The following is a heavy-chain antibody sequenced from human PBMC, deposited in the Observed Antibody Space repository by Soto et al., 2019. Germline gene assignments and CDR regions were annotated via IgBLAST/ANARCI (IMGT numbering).Heavy chain of an antibody. V-gene: IGHV2-5*05. D-gene: IGHD3-10*01. CDR3: AHKGGRGSGMDV. Sequence: QITLKESGPTLVTPTQTLTLTCTFSGFSLSTSGVGVAWIRQSPGKALEWLALIYWDDDERYGPSLKTRLTITKATSKTQVVLTMTNMDPVATATYYCAHKGGRGSGMDVWGQGTTVTV. J-gene: IGHJ6*02. CDR2: IYWDDDE. CDR1: GFSLSTSGVG.